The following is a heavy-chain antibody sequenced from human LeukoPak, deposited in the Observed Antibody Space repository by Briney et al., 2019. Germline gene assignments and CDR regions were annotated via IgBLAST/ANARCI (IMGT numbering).Heavy chain of an antibody. CDR3: ARDKGGSSDSYYFDY. D-gene: IGHD6-6*01. V-gene: IGHV3-21*01. CDR2: ISSSSSYI. CDR1: GFTFDDYG. J-gene: IGHJ4*02. Sequence: GGSLRLSCAASGFTFDDYGMSWVRQAPGKGLEWVSSISSSSSYIYYADSVKGRFTISRDNAKNSLYLQMNSLRAEDTAVYYCARDKGGSSDSYYFDYWGQGTLVTVSS.